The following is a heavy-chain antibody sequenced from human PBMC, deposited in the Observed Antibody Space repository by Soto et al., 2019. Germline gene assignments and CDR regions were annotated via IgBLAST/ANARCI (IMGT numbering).Heavy chain of an antibody. CDR1: GFTFSSYG. D-gene: IGHD6-6*01. CDR3: ARERGPSIAARPRPFDY. J-gene: IGHJ4*02. Sequence: QVQLVESGGGVVQPGRSLRLSCAASGFTFSSYGMHWVRQAPGKGLEWVAVIWYDGSNKYYADSVKGRFTISRDNSKNKLYLQMNSLRAEDTAVYYCARERGPSIAARPRPFDYWGQGTLVTVSS. V-gene: IGHV3-33*01. CDR2: IWYDGSNK.